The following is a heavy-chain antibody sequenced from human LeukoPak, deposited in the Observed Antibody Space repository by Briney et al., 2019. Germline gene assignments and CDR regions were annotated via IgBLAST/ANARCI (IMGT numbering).Heavy chain of an antibody. CDR3: ARHQGYTYGVDSYYYAMDV. CDR1: GGSMTNLY. D-gene: IGHD5-18*01. CDR2: IHYSGST. J-gene: IGHJ6*02. V-gene: IGHV4-59*08. Sequence: SETLSLTCSVSGGSMTNLYWTWIRQPPGKGLEWIGYIHYSGSTNCNPSLKNRVTISLDTSKNQFSLKLSSVTAADAAVYYCARHQGYTYGVDSYYYAMDVWGQGTTVTVSS.